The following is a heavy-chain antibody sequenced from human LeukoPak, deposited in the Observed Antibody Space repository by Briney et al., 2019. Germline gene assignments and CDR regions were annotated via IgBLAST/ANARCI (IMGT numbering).Heavy chain of an antibody. D-gene: IGHD2-21*02. CDR3: ARARNCGGDCGIDY. J-gene: IGHJ4*02. CDR2: IRYSGST. V-gene: IGHV4-59*01. CDR1: SGSLSGYF. Sequence: SETLSLTCNVSSGSLSGYFWSWIRQPPEKGLEWIGYIRYSGSTNYNPSLQSRVTMSLDTSKNHFSLKLSSVTAADTAVHYCARARNCGGDCGIDYWGQGTLVTVSS.